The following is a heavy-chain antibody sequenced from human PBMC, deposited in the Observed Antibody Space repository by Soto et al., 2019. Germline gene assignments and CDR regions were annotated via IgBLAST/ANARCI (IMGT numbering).Heavy chain of an antibody. Sequence: QVQLVQSGAEVKKPGASVKVSCKASGYTFTSYAMHWVRQAPGQRLEWMGWINAGNGNTKYSQKFQGRVTTTRDTSASTAYMELSSLRSEDTAVYYCARDFTGSYLGLDYWGQGTLVTVSS. V-gene: IGHV1-3*01. D-gene: IGHD1-26*01. J-gene: IGHJ4*02. CDR2: INAGNGNT. CDR1: GYTFTSYA. CDR3: ARDFTGSYLGLDY.